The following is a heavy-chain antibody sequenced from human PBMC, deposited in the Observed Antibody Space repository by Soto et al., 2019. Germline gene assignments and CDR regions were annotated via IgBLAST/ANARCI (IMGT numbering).Heavy chain of an antibody. CDR1: GFTFSSYG. V-gene: IGHV3-30*18. J-gene: IGHJ3*02. CDR2: ISYDGSNK. Sequence: GGSLRLSCAASGFTFSSYGMHWVRQAPGKGLEWVAVISYDGSNKYYADSVKGRFTISGDNSKNTLYLQMNSLRAEDTAVYYCAKVGDAFDIWGQGTMVTVSS. CDR3: AKVGDAFDI.